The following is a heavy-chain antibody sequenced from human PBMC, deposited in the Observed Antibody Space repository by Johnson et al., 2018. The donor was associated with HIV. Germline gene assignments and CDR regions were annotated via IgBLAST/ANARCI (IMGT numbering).Heavy chain of an antibody. V-gene: IGHV3-30*04. CDR3: ARGMYYNFWSGYGIRWDAFDI. Sequence: QVQLVESGGGVVQPGRSLRLSCAASGFTFSSYAMHWVRQAPGKGLEWVAVISYDGSNKYYADSVKGRFTISRANSKNTLYLQMNSLRAEDTAVYYCARGMYYNFWSGYGIRWDAFDIWGQGTMVTVSS. CDR1: GFTFSSYA. J-gene: IGHJ3*02. CDR2: ISYDGSNK. D-gene: IGHD3-3*01.